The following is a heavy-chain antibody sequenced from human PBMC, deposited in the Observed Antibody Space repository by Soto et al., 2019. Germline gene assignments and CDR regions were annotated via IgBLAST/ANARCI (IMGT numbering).Heavy chain of an antibody. D-gene: IGHD2-15*01. V-gene: IGHV3-11*01. J-gene: IGHJ4*02. CDR1: EFTFSDYY. CDR2: ISTSGTTI. CDR3: ARDAVYCSGGSCYGYYFDY. Sequence: GGSLRLSCAASEFTFSDYYMSWIRQAPGKGLEWVSYISTSGTTIYYADSVRGRFTISRDNAKNSLYLQMNSLRAEDTAVYYCARDAVYCSGGSCYGYYFDYWAQGTLVTVS.